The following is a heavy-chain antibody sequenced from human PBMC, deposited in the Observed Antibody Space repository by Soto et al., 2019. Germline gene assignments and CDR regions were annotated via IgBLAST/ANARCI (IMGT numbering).Heavy chain of an antibody. CDR1: GFTFDDYT. Sequence: GGSLRLSCAASGFTFDDYTMHWVRQAPGKGLEWVSPISWDGGSTYYADSVKGRFTISRDNSKNSLYLQMNRLRTEDTALYYCAKDIGGIAVAGTRFYYYYYGMDVWGQGTTVTVSS. D-gene: IGHD6-19*01. CDR3: AKDIGGIAVAGTRFYYYYYGMDV. CDR2: ISWDGGST. J-gene: IGHJ6*02. V-gene: IGHV3-43*01.